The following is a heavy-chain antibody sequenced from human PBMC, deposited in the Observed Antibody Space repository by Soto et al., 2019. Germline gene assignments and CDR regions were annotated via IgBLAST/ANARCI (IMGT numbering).Heavy chain of an antibody. D-gene: IGHD2-8*01. CDR2: IYYSGST. CDR3: ARVVPLVSMGYFDY. J-gene: IGHJ4*02. V-gene: IGHV4-31*11. Sequence: PSGALFPPLAVSRGSLSRGGFLWGGFRQHPGKGLEWIGYIYYSGSTYYNPSLKSRVTISVDTSKNQFSLRLSSVTAADTAVYYCARVVPLVSMGYFDYWGQGTLVTVSS. CDR1: RGSLSRGGFL.